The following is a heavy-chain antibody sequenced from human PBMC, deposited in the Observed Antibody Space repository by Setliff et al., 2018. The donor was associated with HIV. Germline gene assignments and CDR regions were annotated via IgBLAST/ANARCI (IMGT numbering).Heavy chain of an antibody. V-gene: IGHV4-38-2*01. Sequence: NPSETLSLTCAVSGYSVSSGYYWAWIRQPPGKGLEWIGTLFHSGSTYYNPSLKSRVAISVDTSKNQFSLKLNSVTAADTAVYHCVFDSSGRHAFDVWGQGTMVIVSS. J-gene: IGHJ3*01. CDR3: VFDSSGRHAFDV. CDR1: GYSVSSGYY. D-gene: IGHD3-22*01. CDR2: LFHSGST.